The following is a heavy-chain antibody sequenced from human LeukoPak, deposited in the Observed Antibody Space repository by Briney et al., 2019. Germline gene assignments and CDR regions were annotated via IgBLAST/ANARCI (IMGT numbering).Heavy chain of an antibody. D-gene: IGHD1-26*01. J-gene: IGHJ4*02. CDR3: AKDRTRVGALPDY. CDR1: GFTFSSYA. V-gene: IGHV3-23*01. CDR2: ISGSGGST. Sequence: GRSLRLSCAASGFTFSSYAMSWVRQAPGKGLEWVSAISGSGGSTYYADSVKGRFTISRDNSKNTLYLQMNSLRAEDTAVYYCAKDRTRVGALPDYWGQGTLVTVSS.